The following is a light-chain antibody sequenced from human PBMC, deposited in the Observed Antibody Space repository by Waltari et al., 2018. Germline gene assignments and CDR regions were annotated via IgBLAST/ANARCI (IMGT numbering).Light chain of an antibody. CDR3: AAWDDSLSGPNVV. CDR2: RNN. J-gene: IGLJ2*01. V-gene: IGLV1-47*01. CDR1: SPNIGSNY. Sequence: QSVLTQPPSASGTPGQRVTISCSGSSPNIGSNYVYLYQQLPGTTPKLLIYRNNQRPSGVPDRFSGSKSGTSASLAISGLRSEDEADYYCAAWDDSLSGPNVVFGGGTKLTVL.